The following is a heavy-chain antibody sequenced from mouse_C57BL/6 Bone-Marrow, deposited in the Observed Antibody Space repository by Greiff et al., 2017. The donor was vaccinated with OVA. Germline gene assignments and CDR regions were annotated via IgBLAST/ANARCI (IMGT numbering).Heavy chain of an antibody. CDR1: GFSLTSYG. CDR2: IWSGGST. Sequence: QVQLQQSGPGLVQPSQSLSITCTVSGFSLTSYGVHWVRQPPGKGLEWLGVIWSGGSTDYNAAFISRLSISKDNSKSQVFFKMNSLQADDTAIYYCAKKGYYGSSYVGYFDVWGTGTTVTVSS. D-gene: IGHD1-1*01. V-gene: IGHV2-4*01. J-gene: IGHJ1*03. CDR3: AKKGYYGSSYVGYFDV.